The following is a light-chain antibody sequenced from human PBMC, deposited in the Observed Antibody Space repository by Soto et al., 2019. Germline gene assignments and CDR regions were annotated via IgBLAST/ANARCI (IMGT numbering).Light chain of an antibody. CDR1: QSISSW. CDR2: DAS. CDR3: QQYNSYPWT. Sequence: DIQMTQSPSTLSASVGDRVTITCRASQSISSWLAWYQQKPGKAPKLLIYDASSLESGVPSRVSGSGSGTEFTLTIRSLQPDDFGSYYCQQYNSYPWTFGQGTKVEIK. J-gene: IGKJ1*01. V-gene: IGKV1-5*01.